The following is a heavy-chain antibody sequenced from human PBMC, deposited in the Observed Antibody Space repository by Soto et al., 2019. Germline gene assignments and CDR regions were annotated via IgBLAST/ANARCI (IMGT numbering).Heavy chain of an antibody. V-gene: IGHV1-58*01. CDR2: IVVGSGTT. D-gene: IGHD1-1*01. J-gene: IGHJ4*02. Sequence: SVKVSCKTSGFTLTSSAVQWVRQARGQRLEWIGWIVVGSGTTRYAEKFQGRLTMTRDTSTSTVYMELTSLKSDDTAVFYCAGDSLGRFTGLVYWGQGTLVTVSS. CDR3: AGDSLGRFTGLVY. CDR1: GFTLTSSA.